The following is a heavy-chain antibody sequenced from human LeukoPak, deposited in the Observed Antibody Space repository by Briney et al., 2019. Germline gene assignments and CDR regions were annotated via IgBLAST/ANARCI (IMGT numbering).Heavy chain of an antibody. CDR1: GYTFTSYA. D-gene: IGHD1-26*01. Sequence: ASVKVSCKASGYTFTSYAIHWVRQAPGQRLEWMGWISAGNGNTKYSQNFQGRVTFISNTSATTAFMELSSLRSEDAAVYYCARDSGSGNTNYWGQGTLVTVSS. CDR3: ARDSGSGNTNY. CDR2: ISAGNGNT. V-gene: IGHV1-3*01. J-gene: IGHJ4*02.